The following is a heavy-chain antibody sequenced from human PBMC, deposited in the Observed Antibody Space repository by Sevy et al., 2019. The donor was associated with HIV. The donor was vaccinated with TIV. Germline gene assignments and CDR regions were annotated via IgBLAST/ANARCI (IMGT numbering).Heavy chain of an antibody. CDR1: AFTFSTYA. D-gene: IGHD5-12*01. J-gene: IGHJ4*02. CDR2: ISYDGSHK. V-gene: IGHV3-30*03. CDR3: ARSKRATNARLDY. Sequence: GGSLRLSCAASAFTFSTYAMHWVRQAPGKGLEWVAVISYDGSHKYYADSVKGRFTISRDDSKSSLYLQMNTLRAEDTAVYYCARSKRATNARLDYWGQGTLVTVSS.